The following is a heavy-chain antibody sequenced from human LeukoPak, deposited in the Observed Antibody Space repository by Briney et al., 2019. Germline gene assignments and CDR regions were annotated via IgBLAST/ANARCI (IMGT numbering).Heavy chain of an antibody. D-gene: IGHD5-18*01. CDR2: INHSGST. J-gene: IGHJ4*02. Sequence: SETLSLTCAVYGGSFSGYYWSWIRQPPGKGLEWIGEINHSGSTNYNPSLKSRVTISVDTSKNQFSLKLSSVTAADTAVYYCARAEGYSYGYGYWGQGTLVTVSS. CDR3: ARAEGYSYGYGY. V-gene: IGHV4-34*01. CDR1: GGSFSGYY.